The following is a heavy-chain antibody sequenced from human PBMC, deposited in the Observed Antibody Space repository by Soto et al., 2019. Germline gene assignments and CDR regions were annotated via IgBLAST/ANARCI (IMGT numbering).Heavy chain of an antibody. CDR3: ARRNYFSAFDV. CDR2: INYSGST. V-gene: IGHV4-34*01. Sequence: SETLSLTCAVSGGSFSGYYWGWVRQPPGKGLEWVGEINYSGSTNYNPSLKRRVTISVDTSKNQVSLKVTSVTAADTAMYYCARRNYFSAFDVWGQGTTVTVSS. CDR1: GGSFSGYY. J-gene: IGHJ6*02. D-gene: IGHD1-7*01.